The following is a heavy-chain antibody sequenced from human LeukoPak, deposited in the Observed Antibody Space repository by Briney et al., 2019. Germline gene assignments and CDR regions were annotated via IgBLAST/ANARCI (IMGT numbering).Heavy chain of an antibody. V-gene: IGHV7-4-1*02. CDR1: GYTFTNYA. CDR2: INTDTGNP. D-gene: IGHD2-8*01. Sequence: ASVKVSCKASGYTFTNYALNWVRQAPGQGLEWMGWINTDTGNPTYAQGFTRRLVFSLDTSASTAYLQISSLKAEDTAVYYCARLVDCTNGVCYRFDYWGQGTLVTVSS. CDR3: ARLVDCTNGVCYRFDY. J-gene: IGHJ4*02.